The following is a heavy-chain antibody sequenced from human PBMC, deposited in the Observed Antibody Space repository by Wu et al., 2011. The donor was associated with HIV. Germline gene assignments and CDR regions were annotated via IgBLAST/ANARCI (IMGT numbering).Heavy chain of an antibody. CDR3: AREDYEDTTGQDAFDL. Sequence: QVQLMQSGAEVKKPGASVKVSCKASGYTFIGYILHWVRQAPGHGLEWMGWINPHSGSANYAQNFQGRVTFTSDTSSSTVYMEVSRLRFDDTAVYYCAREDYEDTTGQDAFDLWGQGTLITVSS. D-gene: IGHD4-17*01. CDR1: GYTFIGYI. CDR2: INPHSGSA. J-gene: IGHJ3*01. V-gene: IGHV1-2*02.